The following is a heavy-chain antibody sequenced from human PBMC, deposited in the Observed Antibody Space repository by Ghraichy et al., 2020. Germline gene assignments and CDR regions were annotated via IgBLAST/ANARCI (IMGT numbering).Heavy chain of an antibody. V-gene: IGHV3-23*01. D-gene: IGHD6-13*01. CDR2: ISGSGGST. CDR3: AKDFVRGGFQQQLVQGTH. CDR1: GFTFSSYA. J-gene: IGHJ4*02. Sequence: GESLNISCAASGFTFSSYAMSWVRQAPGKGLEWVSAISGSGGSTYYADSVKGRFTISRDNSKNTLYLQMNSLRAEDTAVYYCAKDFVRGGFQQQLVQGTHWGQGTLVTVSS.